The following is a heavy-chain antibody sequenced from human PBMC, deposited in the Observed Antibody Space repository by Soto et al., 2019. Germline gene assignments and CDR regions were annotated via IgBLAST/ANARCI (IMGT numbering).Heavy chain of an antibody. CDR3: AREKDYDFWSGYRAYVMDV. CDR2: INPNSGGT. V-gene: IGHV1-2*04. D-gene: IGHD3-3*01. J-gene: IGHJ6*02. Sequence: ASVKVSCKASGYTFTGYYMHWVRQAPGQGLEWMGWINPNSGGTNYAQKFQGWVTMTRDTSISTAYMELSRLRSDDTAVYYCAREKDYDFWSGYRAYVMDVWGQGSTVTGSS. CDR1: GYTFTGYY.